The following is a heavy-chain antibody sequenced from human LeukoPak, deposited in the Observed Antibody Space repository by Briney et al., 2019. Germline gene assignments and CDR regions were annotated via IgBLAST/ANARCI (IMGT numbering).Heavy chain of an antibody. J-gene: IGHJ4*02. CDR1: GGSISSYY. Sequence: SETLSLTCTVSGGSISSYYWSWIRQPPGKGLEWIGYIYYSGSTNYNPSLKSRVTISVDTSKNQFSLKLSSVTAADTAVYYCTRLHYGDYYFDYWGQGTLVTVSS. V-gene: IGHV4-59*12. CDR3: TRLHYGDYYFDY. D-gene: IGHD4-17*01. CDR2: IYYSGST.